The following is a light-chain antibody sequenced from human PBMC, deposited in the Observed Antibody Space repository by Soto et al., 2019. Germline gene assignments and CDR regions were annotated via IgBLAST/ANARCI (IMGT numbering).Light chain of an antibody. CDR3: SSYTRSSPPYL. Sequence: QSVLTQPASVSGSPGQSITISCTGTSSDVGGYNYVSWYQQHPGKAPQLMNYDVTNRPSGVSDRFSGSKSGNTASLTISGLQAEDEADYSCSSYTRSSPPYLFCPCTKVTVL. V-gene: IGLV2-14*01. CDR1: SSDVGGYNY. CDR2: DVT. J-gene: IGLJ1*01.